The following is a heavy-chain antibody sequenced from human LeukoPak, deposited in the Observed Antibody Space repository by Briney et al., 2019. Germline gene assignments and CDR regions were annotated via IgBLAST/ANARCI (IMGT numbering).Heavy chain of an antibody. CDR2: ISTGSTYI. CDR3: ARTRDSSGCLDL. J-gene: IGHJ5*02. D-gene: IGHD6-19*01. Sequence: GGSLRLSCSASGFTFGTYSMNWVRQAPGKGLEWVSSISTGSTYIFYGDSVKGRFTISRDNADNSLYLQVNSLRAEDTAVYYCARTRDSSGCLDLWGQGTLVTVSS. V-gene: IGHV3-21*01. CDR1: GFTFGTYS.